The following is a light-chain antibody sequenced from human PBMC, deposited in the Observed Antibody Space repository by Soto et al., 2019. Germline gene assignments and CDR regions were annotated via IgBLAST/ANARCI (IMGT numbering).Light chain of an antibody. CDR1: SSNIGNNK. CDR3: AAGDDSLNGPA. V-gene: IGLV1-44*01. Sequence: QSVLTQSPSASGTPGQRVTISCSGGSSNIGNNKVNWYQQLPGTAPQLLIYSDDQRPAGVPDRFSGSESGTSASLAISGLQSGDEADYYCAAGDDSLNGPAFGGGTKLTVL. J-gene: IGLJ2*01. CDR2: SDD.